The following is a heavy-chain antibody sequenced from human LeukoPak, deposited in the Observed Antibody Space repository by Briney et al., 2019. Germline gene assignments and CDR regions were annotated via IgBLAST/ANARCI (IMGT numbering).Heavy chain of an antibody. D-gene: IGHD5-24*01. V-gene: IGHV1-46*01. Sequence: GASVKVSCKASGYTFTSYYMHWVRQAPGQGLEWMGIINPSGGSTSYAQKFQGRVTMTRDMSTSTVYMELSSLRSEDTAVYYCAILGDSNWFDHWGQGTLVTVSS. CDR2: INPSGGST. J-gene: IGHJ5*02. CDR1: GYTFTSYY. CDR3: AILGDSNWFDH.